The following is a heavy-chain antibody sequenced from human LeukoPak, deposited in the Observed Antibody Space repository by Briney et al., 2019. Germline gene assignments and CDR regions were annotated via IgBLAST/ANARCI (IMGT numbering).Heavy chain of an antibody. D-gene: IGHD3-3*01. Sequence: ASVKVSCKASGYTFTSYGISWVRRAPGQGLEWMGWISAYNGNTNYAQKLQGRVTMTTDTSTSTAYMELRSLRSDDTAVYYCARVPLSEDFWSGYYTGLSLDYWGQGTLVTVSS. J-gene: IGHJ4*02. V-gene: IGHV1-18*01. CDR1: GYTFTSYG. CDR2: ISAYNGNT. CDR3: ARVPLSEDFWSGYYTGLSLDY.